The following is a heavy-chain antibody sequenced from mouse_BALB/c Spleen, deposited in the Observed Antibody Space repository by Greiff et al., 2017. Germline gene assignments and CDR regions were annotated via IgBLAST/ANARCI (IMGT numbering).Heavy chain of an antibody. CDR1: GFSLTSYG. CDR2: IWAGGST. CDR3: ASDKWDGFAY. Sequence: QVQLKESGPGLVAPSQSLSITCTVSGFSLTSYGVHWVRQPPGKGLEWLGVIWAGGSTNYNSALMSSLSISKDNSKSQVFLKMNSLQTDDTAMYCCASDKWDGFAYWGQGTLVTVSA. V-gene: IGHV2-9*02. D-gene: IGHD4-1*01. J-gene: IGHJ3*01.